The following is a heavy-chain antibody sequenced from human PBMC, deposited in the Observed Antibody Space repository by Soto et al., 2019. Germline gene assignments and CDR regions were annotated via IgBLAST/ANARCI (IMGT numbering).Heavy chain of an antibody. CDR1: GYTFTSYA. CDR2: INAGNGNT. D-gene: IGHD6-19*01. J-gene: IGHJ6*02. Sequence: ASVKVSCKASGYTFTSYAMHWVRQAPGQRLEWMGWINAGNGNTKYSQKFQGRVTITRDTSASTAYMELSSLRSEDTAVYYCARFAPYSSGWDYYYYGMDVWGQGTTGTVSS. CDR3: ARFAPYSSGWDYYYYGMDV. V-gene: IGHV1-3*01.